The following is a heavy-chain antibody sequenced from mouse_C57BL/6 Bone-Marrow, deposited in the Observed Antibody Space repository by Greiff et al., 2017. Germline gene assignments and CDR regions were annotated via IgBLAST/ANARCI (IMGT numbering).Heavy chain of an antibody. J-gene: IGHJ2*01. CDR2: IYPRSGNT. D-gene: IGHD4-1*01. CDR3: ARINWVDFDY. CDR1: GYTFTSYG. V-gene: IGHV1-81*01. Sequence: QVQLQQPGAELVKPGASVKLSCKASGYTFTSYGISWVKQRTGQGLEWIGEIYPRSGNTYYNEKFKGKATLTADKSSSTAYMERRSLTSEDSAVYFCARINWVDFDYWGQGTTLTVSS.